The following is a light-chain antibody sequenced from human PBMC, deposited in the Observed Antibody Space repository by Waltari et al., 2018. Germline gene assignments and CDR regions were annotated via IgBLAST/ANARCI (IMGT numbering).Light chain of an antibody. V-gene: IGLV2-14*03. J-gene: IGLJ3*02. CDR2: DVS. CDR3: SSYTSSSTWV. Sequence: QSALTQPASVSGSPGQSITISCTGTSSDVGGYNYVSWYQPHPGKAPKLVSYDVSNRPSGVSKRFSGSKAGNTAALTISGLQAEDEADYYCSSYTSSSTWVFGGGTKLTVL. CDR1: SSDVGGYNY.